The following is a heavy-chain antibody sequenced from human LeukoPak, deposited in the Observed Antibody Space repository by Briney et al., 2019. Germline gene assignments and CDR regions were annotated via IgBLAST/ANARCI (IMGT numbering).Heavy chain of an antibody. V-gene: IGHV1-2*02. Sequence: ASVKVSCKASGYTFTGYYMHWVRQAPGQGLEWMGWTNPNSGGTNYAQKFQGRVTLTWDTSIGTAYMELSWLTSDDTAVYYCARGYSSGWYGYGMDVWGQGTTVTVSS. J-gene: IGHJ6*02. CDR2: TNPNSGGT. CDR3: ARGYSSGWYGYGMDV. D-gene: IGHD6-19*01. CDR1: GYTFTGYY.